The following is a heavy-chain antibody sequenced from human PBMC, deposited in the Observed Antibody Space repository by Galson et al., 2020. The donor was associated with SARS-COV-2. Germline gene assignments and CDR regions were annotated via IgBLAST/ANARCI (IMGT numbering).Heavy chain of an antibody. CDR3: ARGLFRPYNTNYYVTEYFHH. Sequence: GGSLRLSCAASGFTFSSYYINWVRQAPGKGLEWVSSISSSSTYRNYADSVKGRFTISRDNAKNSLYLQMNSLRADDTAFYYCARGLFRPYNTNYYVTEYFHHWGQGTLVTVSS. D-gene: IGHD3-10*01. CDR2: ISSSSTYR. CDR1: GFTFSSYY. J-gene: IGHJ1*01. V-gene: IGHV3-21*01.